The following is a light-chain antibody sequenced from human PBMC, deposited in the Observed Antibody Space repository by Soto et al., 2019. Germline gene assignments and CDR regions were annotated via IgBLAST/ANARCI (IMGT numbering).Light chain of an antibody. Sequence: DIVMTQSPDSLAVSLGERATINCKSSQSVLNSSNNKNYLTWYQQKPGQHPKLLIYWASTRESGVPDRFSGSGSGTDFTLTISSLQAEDVAVYYCQKYYSSPRTFGQGTKVEIK. CDR2: WAS. CDR3: QKYYSSPRT. V-gene: IGKV4-1*01. CDR1: QSVLNSSNNKNY. J-gene: IGKJ1*01.